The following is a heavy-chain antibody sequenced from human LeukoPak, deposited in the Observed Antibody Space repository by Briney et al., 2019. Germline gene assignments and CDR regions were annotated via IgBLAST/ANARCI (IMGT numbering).Heavy chain of an antibody. D-gene: IGHD6-6*01. V-gene: IGHV7-4-1*02. CDR2: INTNTGNP. CDR1: GYTFTSYA. Sequence: ASVKLSCKASGYTFTSYAMNWVRQAPGHGLEWMGWINTNTGNPTYAQAFTGRFVFSLDNSVTTAYLQISSLKAEDTAVYYCARGREAARESSGGVAYYFDYWGQGTLVTVSS. J-gene: IGHJ4*02. CDR3: ARGREAARESSGGVAYYFDY.